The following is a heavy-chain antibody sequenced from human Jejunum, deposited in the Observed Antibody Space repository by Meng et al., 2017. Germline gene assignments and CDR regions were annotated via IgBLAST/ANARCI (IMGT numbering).Heavy chain of an antibody. J-gene: IGHJ4*02. Sequence: QVQLQESGPGLVKPSGTLSLTCTVSGVSTTAPFYWTWIRQAPGKGLEWIGEVWPSGATHYNPSLSSRITISIDTSNNQFSLEVAFLTAADTAVYYCARAIRERYFDSWGQGTLVTVSS. D-gene: IGHD1-14*01. CDR1: GVSTTAPFY. V-gene: IGHV4-4*02. CDR3: ARAIRERYFDS. CDR2: VWPSGAT.